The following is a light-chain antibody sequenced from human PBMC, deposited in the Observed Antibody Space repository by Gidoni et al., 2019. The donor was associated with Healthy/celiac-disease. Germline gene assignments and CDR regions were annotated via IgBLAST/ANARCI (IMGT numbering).Light chain of an antibody. Sequence: DIVMTQSPLSLPVTPGEPASNSCRSSQSLLHSNGYNYLDWYLQKPWQSPQLLIYLGSNRASGVPDRFSGSGSGTDFTLKISRGEAEDVGVYYCMQALQTSITFGQGTRLEIK. CDR2: LGS. J-gene: IGKJ5*01. CDR3: MQALQTSIT. CDR1: QSLLHSNGYNY. V-gene: IGKV2-28*01.